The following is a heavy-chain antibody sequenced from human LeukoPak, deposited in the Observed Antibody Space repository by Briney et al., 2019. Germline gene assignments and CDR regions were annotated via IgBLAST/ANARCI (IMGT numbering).Heavy chain of an antibody. V-gene: IGHV3-23*01. Sequence: SCKASGYTFTSYAMSWVRQAPGKGLEWVSAISGSGGSTYYADSVKGRFTISRDNSKNTLYLQMNSLRAEDTAAYYCAKAITVVTPEYFDYWGQGTLVTVSS. J-gene: IGHJ4*02. D-gene: IGHD4-23*01. CDR1: GYTFTSYA. CDR2: ISGSGGST. CDR3: AKAITVVTPEYFDY.